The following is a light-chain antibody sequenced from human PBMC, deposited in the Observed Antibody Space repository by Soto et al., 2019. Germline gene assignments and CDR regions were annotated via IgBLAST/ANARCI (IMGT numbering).Light chain of an antibody. CDR3: HQYNNLWT. CDR1: QSVSSR. V-gene: IGKV3-15*01. CDR2: GAS. J-gene: IGKJ1*01. Sequence: EIVMTQSPATLSVSPGERVTRSCRASQSVSSRLAWYQQKPGQSPRLLIYGASTRATGIPARFSGSGSGTEFTLTISSLQSEDFGVYYCHQYNNLWTFGQGTTGDIK.